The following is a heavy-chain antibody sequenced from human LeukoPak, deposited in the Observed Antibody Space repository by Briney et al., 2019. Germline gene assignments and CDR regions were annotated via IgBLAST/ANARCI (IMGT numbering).Heavy chain of an antibody. CDR3: AREDPQTTVPEGMDV. J-gene: IGHJ6*02. Sequence: SETLSLTYTVSGGSISYYYWSWIRQPPGKGLEWIGYIYYSGTTNYNPSLKSRVTISVDTSKNQFSLQLRSVTAADTAVYYCAREDPQTTVPEGMDVWGQGTTVTVSS. V-gene: IGHV4-59*01. D-gene: IGHD4-17*01. CDR2: IYYSGTT. CDR1: GGSISYYY.